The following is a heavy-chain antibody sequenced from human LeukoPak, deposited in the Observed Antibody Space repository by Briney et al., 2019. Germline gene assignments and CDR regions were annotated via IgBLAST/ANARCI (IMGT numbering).Heavy chain of an antibody. Sequence: PSETLSLTCSVSGDSINSNYWSWIRQPPGKGLEWIGYVYYNGDTNYNPSLKSRITISVDTPKNQFSLKLTSVTAADTAIYFCARSVGEWEAFFRYYYGMDVWGQGTTVTVSS. CDR2: VYYNGDT. D-gene: IGHD3-10*01. CDR1: GDSINSNY. CDR3: ARSVGEWEAFFRYYYGMDV. J-gene: IGHJ6*02. V-gene: IGHV4-59*08.